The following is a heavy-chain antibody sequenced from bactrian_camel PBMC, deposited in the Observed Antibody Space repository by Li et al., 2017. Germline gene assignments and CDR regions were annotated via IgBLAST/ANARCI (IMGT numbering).Heavy chain of an antibody. CDR3: QADEDPSGGYCYGAGQ. V-gene: IGHV3S10*01. D-gene: IGHD2*01. J-gene: IGHJ4*01. CDR1: YTYNGGD. CDR2: IESVGAT. Sequence: VQLVESGGGSVQAGGSLRLSCGYTYNGGDMAWFRQAPGKAHEGVAIIESVGATTYADSVKGRFTISQDAAKNTLYLEMNNLKTEDTAKYWCQADEDPSGGYCYGAGQRGQGTQVTVS.